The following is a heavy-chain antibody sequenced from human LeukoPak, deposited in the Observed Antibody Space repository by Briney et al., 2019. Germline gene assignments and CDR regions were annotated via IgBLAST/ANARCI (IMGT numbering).Heavy chain of an antibody. J-gene: IGHJ4*02. CDR3: AKGRTGGDY. CDR2: IYYSGST. Sequence: PSGTLSLTCTVSGGSISSYYWSWIRQPPGKGLEWIGYIYYSGSTNYNPSLKSRVTISVDTSRNQFSLKLTSVTAADTAVYYCAKGRTGGDYWGQGTLVTVSS. V-gene: IGHV4-59*01. D-gene: IGHD3-10*01. CDR1: GGSISSYY.